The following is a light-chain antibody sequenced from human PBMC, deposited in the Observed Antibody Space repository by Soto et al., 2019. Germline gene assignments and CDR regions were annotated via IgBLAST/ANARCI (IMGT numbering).Light chain of an antibody. CDR2: EES. CDR1: QAVPNN. J-gene: IGKJ4*01. V-gene: IGKV1-9*01. Sequence: DIHLTQSPSFLSASVGDRVTITCRPSQAVPNNMAWYQQKPGKPPKLLIYEESTLHSGVPSRFSGRKSGTQFTLTIDSLQPEDFATYYCQQVKTYPRTVGGGTKVDSK. CDR3: QQVKTYPRT.